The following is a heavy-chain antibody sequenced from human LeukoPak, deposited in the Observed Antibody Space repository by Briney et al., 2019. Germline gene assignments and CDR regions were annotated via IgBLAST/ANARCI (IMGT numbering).Heavy chain of an antibody. CDR3: AKDRADIVVVPAAIVPSYFDY. D-gene: IGHD2-2*01. CDR2: ISGSGGSA. V-gene: IGHV3-23*01. J-gene: IGHJ4*02. Sequence: GGSLRLSCAASGFTFSSYAMTWVRQAPGKGLEWVSGISGSGGSAYYAESVKGRFTISRDNSKNTLYLQMNSLRAEDTAVYYCAKDRADIVVVPAAIVPSYFDYWGQGTLVTVSS. CDR1: GFTFSSYA.